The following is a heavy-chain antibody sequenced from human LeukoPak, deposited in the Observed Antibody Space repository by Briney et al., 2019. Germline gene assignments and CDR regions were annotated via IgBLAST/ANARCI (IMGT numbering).Heavy chain of an antibody. CDR2: IYYSGST. Sequence: SETLSLTCGVSGGSISSYYWTWIRQPPGKGLEWIGYIYYSGSTNYNPSLKSRVTISGDTSKNQFSLKLSSLTAADTAVYYCARGCSSTSCWLRMDVWGQGTTVTVSS. V-gene: IGHV4-59*12. CDR1: GGSISSYY. J-gene: IGHJ6*02. D-gene: IGHD2-2*01. CDR3: ARGCSSTSCWLRMDV.